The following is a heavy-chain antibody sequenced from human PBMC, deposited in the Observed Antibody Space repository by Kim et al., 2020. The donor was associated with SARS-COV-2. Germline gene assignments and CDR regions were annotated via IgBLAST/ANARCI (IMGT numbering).Heavy chain of an antibody. D-gene: IGHD5-18*01. Sequence: GGSLRLSCAASGFTFSSYAMSWVRQAPGKGLEWVSAISGSGGSTYYADSVKGRFTISRDNSKNTLYLQMNSLRAEDTAVYYCASFQGAMVKFFRLGLWGQGTLVTVSS. CDR1: GFTFSSYA. CDR2: ISGSGGST. V-gene: IGHV3-23*01. CDR3: ASFQGAMVKFFRLGL. J-gene: IGHJ5*02.